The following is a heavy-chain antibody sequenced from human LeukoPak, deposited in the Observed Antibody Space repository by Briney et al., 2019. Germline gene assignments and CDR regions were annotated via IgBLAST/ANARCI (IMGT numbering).Heavy chain of an antibody. D-gene: IGHD6-13*01. CDR2: IWYDGSNK. J-gene: IGHJ4*02. Sequence: HSGGSLRLSCAASGFTFSSYGMHWVRQAPGKGLEWVAVIWYDGSNKYYADSVKGRFTISRDNSKNTLYLQMNSLRAEDTAVYYCAKILAAAGTGFDYWGQGTLVTVSS. V-gene: IGHV3-33*06. CDR3: AKILAAAGTGFDY. CDR1: GFTFSSYG.